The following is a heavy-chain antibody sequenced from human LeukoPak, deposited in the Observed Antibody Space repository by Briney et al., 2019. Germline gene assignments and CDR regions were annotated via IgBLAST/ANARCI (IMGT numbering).Heavy chain of an antibody. V-gene: IGHV4-59*08. CDR3: ARHNVLRFLEWPSRNNAFDI. CDR1: GGSISYYY. J-gene: IGHJ3*02. D-gene: IGHD3-3*01. Sequence: SETLSLTCTVSGGSISYYYWSWIRQLPGKGLEWIGYIYYSGSTNYNPSLKSRVTISVDTSKNQFSLKLSSVTAADTAVYYCARHNVLRFLEWPSRNNAFDIWGQGTMVTVSS. CDR2: IYYSGST.